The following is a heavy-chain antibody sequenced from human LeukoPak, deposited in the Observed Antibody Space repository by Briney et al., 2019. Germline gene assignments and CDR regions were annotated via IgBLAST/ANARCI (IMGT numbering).Heavy chain of an antibody. D-gene: IGHD5-18*01. V-gene: IGHV3-21*01. J-gene: IGHJ4*02. Sequence: GGSLRLSCAASGFTFSSYSMNWVRQAQGKGLEWVSSISSSSSYLYYADSVKGRFTISRDNAKNSLYLQVNRLRAEDTSVYYCARVVDTAMVSAYWGQGTVVTVSS. CDR1: GFTFSSYS. CDR2: ISSSSSYL. CDR3: ARVVDTAMVSAY.